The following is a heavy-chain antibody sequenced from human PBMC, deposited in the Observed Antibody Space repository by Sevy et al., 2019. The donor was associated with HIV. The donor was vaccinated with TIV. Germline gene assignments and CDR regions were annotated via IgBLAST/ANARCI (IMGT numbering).Heavy chain of an antibody. Sequence: LSLTCAASGFTFSSCAMSWVRQAPGKGLEWVSGISGSGGTTYYTDSLKGRVTISRDNSKNTLYLQMNSLRAEDTAVYYCAKSAGRGDYNQYFDYWGQGTLVTVSS. CDR3: AKSAGRGDYNQYFDY. V-gene: IGHV3-23*01. CDR1: GFTFSSCA. D-gene: IGHD3-9*01. J-gene: IGHJ4*02. CDR2: ISGSGGTT.